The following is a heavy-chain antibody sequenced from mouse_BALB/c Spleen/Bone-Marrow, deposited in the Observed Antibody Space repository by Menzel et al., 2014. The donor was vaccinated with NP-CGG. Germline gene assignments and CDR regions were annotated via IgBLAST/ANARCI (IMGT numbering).Heavy chain of an antibody. CDR1: GFSLISYG. CDR3: ARHDGYFGAVDY. Sequence: VQLQQSGPGLVAPSQSLSITCTISGFSLISYGVHWVRQPPGKGLEWLVVIWSDGSTTYNSALKSRLSISKDNSKSQVFLKMNSLLTDDTAIYYCARHDGYFGAVDYWGQGTSVTASS. V-gene: IGHV2-6-1*01. CDR2: IWSDGST. J-gene: IGHJ4*01. D-gene: IGHD2-3*01.